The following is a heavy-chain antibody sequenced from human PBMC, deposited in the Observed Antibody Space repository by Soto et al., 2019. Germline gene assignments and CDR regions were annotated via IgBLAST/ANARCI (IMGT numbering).Heavy chain of an antibody. J-gene: IGHJ4*02. CDR1: GFIFSSDW. Sequence: GGSLRLSCAASGFIFSSDWMHWVRQAPGGGLVWVSRINTDGSGTTYADSVKGRFTISRDNSKDTLYLQMNSLRAEDTAVYYCARVKGAYAIDYWGQGTQVTVSS. CDR2: INTDGSGT. CDR3: ARVKGAYAIDY. V-gene: IGHV3-74*01. D-gene: IGHD5-12*01.